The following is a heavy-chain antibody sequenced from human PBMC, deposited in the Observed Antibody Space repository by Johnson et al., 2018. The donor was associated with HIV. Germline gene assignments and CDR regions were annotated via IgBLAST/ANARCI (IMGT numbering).Heavy chain of an antibody. CDR2: IPPDGSEK. J-gene: IGHJ3*02. CDR1: GFPFSSYW. D-gene: IGHD6-13*01. CDR3: ARAIAAAGTVGVDAFDI. V-gene: IGHV3-7*01. Sequence: EQLVESGGGLVKPGRSLRLSCAASGFPFSSYWLRWVRQAPGQGLEWVANIPPDGSEKYHVDSVKGRFTISRDNAKNSLYLQMNRLRAEDTAVYYCARAIAAAGTVGVDAFDIWGQGTMVTVSS.